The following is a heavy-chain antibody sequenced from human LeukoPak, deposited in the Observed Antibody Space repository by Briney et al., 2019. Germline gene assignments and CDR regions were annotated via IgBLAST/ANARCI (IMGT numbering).Heavy chain of an antibody. V-gene: IGHV4-34*01. D-gene: IGHD2-8*01. Sequence: PSETLSLTCAAYGGTFSDYYWSWLRQPPGKGLEWIGEINHSGSTNYNPSLKSRVTISVDTSKKQFSLKLSSVTAADTAVYYCARASKRDCPNGVCRDRYFQHWGQGTLVTVSS. CDR3: ARASKRDCPNGVCRDRYFQH. J-gene: IGHJ1*01. CDR1: GGTFSDYY. CDR2: INHSGST.